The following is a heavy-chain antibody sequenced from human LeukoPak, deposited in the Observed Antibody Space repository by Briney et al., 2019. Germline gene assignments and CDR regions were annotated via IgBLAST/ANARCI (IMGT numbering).Heavy chain of an antibody. CDR3: AKEDYRDHTTGFDS. V-gene: IGHV3-23*01. CDR2: ISGSGGT. D-gene: IGHD4-17*01. Sequence: GGSLRLSCAASGFTFSNYAVSWVRQAPGRGLEWVSAISGSGGTYYIPSVKGQFIVSRDNSRNTLYLQLNSLRAEDTAIYYCAKEDYRDHTTGFDSWGQGTLVTVSS. CDR1: GFTFSNYA. J-gene: IGHJ5*01.